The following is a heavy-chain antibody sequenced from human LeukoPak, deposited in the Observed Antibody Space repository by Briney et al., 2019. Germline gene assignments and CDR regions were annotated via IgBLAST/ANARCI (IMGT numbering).Heavy chain of an antibody. CDR2: ISYDGSNK. CDR1: KFTFSSYG. J-gene: IGHJ5*02. V-gene: IGHV3-33*05. D-gene: IGHD3-22*01. Sequence: PGGSLRLSCVASKFTFSSYGMHWVRQAPGKGLEWVAVISYDGSNKYYGDSVEGRFTISRDNAMNTVYLQMNSLRAEDTAVYYCARVLSGSWDWFDPWGQGTLVTVSS. CDR3: ARVLSGSWDWFDP.